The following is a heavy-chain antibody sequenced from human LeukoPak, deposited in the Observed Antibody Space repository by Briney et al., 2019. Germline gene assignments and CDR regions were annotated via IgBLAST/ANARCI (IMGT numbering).Heavy chain of an antibody. Sequence: ASVKVSCKASGYTFTGYYMHWVRQAPGQGLEWMGWINPNSGGTNYAQKFQGRVTMTRDTSISTAYMELSRLRSEDTAVYYCARVYVVRGVIIGYWGQGTLVTVSS. V-gene: IGHV1-2*02. CDR2: INPNSGGT. J-gene: IGHJ4*02. D-gene: IGHD3-10*01. CDR3: ARVYVVRGVIIGY. CDR1: GYTFTGYY.